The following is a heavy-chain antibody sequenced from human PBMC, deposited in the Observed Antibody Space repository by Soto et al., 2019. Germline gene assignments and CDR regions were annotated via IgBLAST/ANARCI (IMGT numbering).Heavy chain of an antibody. D-gene: IGHD3-3*01. CDR3: ARAGNYDVLSGRMYYFDS. CDR2: IYYSGTT. Sequence: PSETLSLTCTVSGGSISSYYWSWIRQPPGKGLEWIAYIYYSGTTHYNPSLESRVTVSLDTSKNQFSLNLSSVTAADTAVYYCARAGNYDVLSGRMYYFDSWGQGTPVTVSS. J-gene: IGHJ4*02. V-gene: IGHV4-59*08. CDR1: GGSISSYY.